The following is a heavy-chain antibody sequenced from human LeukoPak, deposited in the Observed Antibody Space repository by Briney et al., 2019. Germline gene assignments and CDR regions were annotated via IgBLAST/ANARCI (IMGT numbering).Heavy chain of an antibody. J-gene: IGHJ4*02. CDR1: GDSISYFY. V-gene: IGHV4-4*07. D-gene: IGHD6-19*01. CDR2: ISGSGST. Sequence: PSETLSLTCSVSGDSISYFYWSWIRQAAGKGLEWIGRISGSGSTYYNPSLKSRVTISMGTSNNQFSLRLNSATAADTAVYYCARMDPLTVAGPAGYWGQGTLVTVSS. CDR3: ARMDPLTVAGPAGY.